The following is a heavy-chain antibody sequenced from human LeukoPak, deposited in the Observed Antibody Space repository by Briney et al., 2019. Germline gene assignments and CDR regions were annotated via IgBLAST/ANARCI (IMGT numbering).Heavy chain of an antibody. D-gene: IGHD2-2*01. CDR3: ERGPPDCSSTSCYAFDAFDI. CDR2: IYYSGST. Sequence: PSETLSLTCTVSGGSISSSSYYWGWIRQPPGKGLEWIGSIYYSGSTYYNPSLKSRVTISVDTSKNQFSLKLSSVAAADTAVYYCERGPPDCSSTSCYAFDAFDIWGQGTMVTVSS. V-gene: IGHV4-39*07. CDR1: GGSISSSSYY. J-gene: IGHJ3*02.